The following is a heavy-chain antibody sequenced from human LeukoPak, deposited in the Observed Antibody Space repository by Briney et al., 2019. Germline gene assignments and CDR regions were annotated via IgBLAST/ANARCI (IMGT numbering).Heavy chain of an antibody. D-gene: IGHD3-3*01. CDR2: ISSSGSTI. CDR1: GFTFSSYE. CDR3: ASLGITIFGVELNWFDP. Sequence: PGGSLRLSCAASGFTFSSYEMNWVRQAPGKGLEWVPYISSSGSTIYYADSVKGRFTISRDNAKNSLYLQMNSLRAEDTAVYYCASLGITIFGVELNWFDPWGQGTLVTVSS. V-gene: IGHV3-48*03. J-gene: IGHJ5*02.